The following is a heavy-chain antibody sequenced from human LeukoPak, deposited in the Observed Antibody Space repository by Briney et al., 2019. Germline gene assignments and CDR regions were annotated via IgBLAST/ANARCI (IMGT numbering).Heavy chain of an antibody. CDR3: AKDPRVYSSGWYYFDY. J-gene: IGHJ4*02. CDR1: GYTFSRYG. Sequence: GGSLRLSCAASGYTFSRYGMHWVRQAPDKGLEWVAFIRYDTSNKYYGDSVKGRFTISRDNSKNTLYPQMNSLRAEGTAVYYCAKDPRVYSSGWYYFDYWGQGTLVTVSS. D-gene: IGHD6-19*01. CDR2: IRYDTSNK. V-gene: IGHV3-30*02.